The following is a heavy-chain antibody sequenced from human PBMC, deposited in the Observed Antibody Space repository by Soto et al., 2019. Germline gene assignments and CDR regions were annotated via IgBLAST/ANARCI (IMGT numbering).Heavy chain of an antibody. J-gene: IGHJ4*02. CDR3: AKERGYCYGWDYFDY. V-gene: IGHV3-23*01. D-gene: IGHD5-18*01. Sequence: EVQLLESGGGLVQPGGSLRLSCAASGFTFSSDALSWVRQAPGKGLEWVSASSGSGVSTYYADSVKGRFTISRDNSKNSLYQQMNSLRAEDTAVYYCAKERGYCYGWDYFDYWGQGTLVTVSS. CDR1: GFTFSSDA. CDR2: SSGSGVST.